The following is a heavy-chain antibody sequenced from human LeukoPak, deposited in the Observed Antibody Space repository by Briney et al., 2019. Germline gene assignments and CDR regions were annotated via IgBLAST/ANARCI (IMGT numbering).Heavy chain of an antibody. CDR1: GYTFTGYY. J-gene: IGHJ3*02. D-gene: IGHD2-15*01. CDR2: INPNSGGT. V-gene: IGHV1-2*02. Sequence: ASVKVSCKASGYTFTGYYMHWVRQAPGQGLEWMGWINPNSGGTNYAQKFQGRVTMTRDTSISTAHMELSRLRSDDTAVYYCARPQDIVVVVAPKKGAFDIWGQGTMVTVSS. CDR3: ARPQDIVVVVAPKKGAFDI.